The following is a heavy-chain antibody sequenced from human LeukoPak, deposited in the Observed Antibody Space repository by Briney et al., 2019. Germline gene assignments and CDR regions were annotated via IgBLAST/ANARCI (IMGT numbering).Heavy chain of an antibody. CDR3: ASLGN. D-gene: IGHD1-1*01. CDR1: GFTFSGYS. J-gene: IGHJ4*02. V-gene: IGHV3-48*04. CDR2: VSSTSDTI. Sequence: GGSLRLSCEASGFTFSGYSMNWVRQAPGKGLEWVSYVSSTSDTIYHADSVKGRFTTSRDNAKNSLYLQMNSLRADDTAVYYCASLGNWGQGTLVTVSS.